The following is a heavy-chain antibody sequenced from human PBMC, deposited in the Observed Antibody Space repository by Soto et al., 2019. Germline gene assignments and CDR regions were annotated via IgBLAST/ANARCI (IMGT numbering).Heavy chain of an antibody. J-gene: IGHJ3*02. V-gene: IGHV1-18*01. Sequence: GASVKVSCKASGYTFNSYGISWVRQAPGQGLEWMGWISAYNGNTNYAQKLQGRVTMTTDTSTSTAYMELRSLRSDDTAVYYCARYYDSSGYYYGRNAFDIWGQGTMVTVSS. D-gene: IGHD3-22*01. CDR2: ISAYNGNT. CDR1: GYTFNSYG. CDR3: ARYYDSSGYYYGRNAFDI.